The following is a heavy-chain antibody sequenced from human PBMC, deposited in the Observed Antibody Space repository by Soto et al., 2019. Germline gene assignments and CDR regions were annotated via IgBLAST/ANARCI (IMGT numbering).Heavy chain of an antibody. CDR1: GFTFSSYA. CDR3: AKDYGDWYWYFDL. J-gene: IGHJ2*01. V-gene: IGHV3-23*01. CDR2: ISGSGGST. Sequence: EVQLLESGGGLVQPGGSLRLSCAASGFTFSSYAMSWVRQAPGKGLEWVSAISGSGGSTSYADSVKGRFTISRDNSKNTLYLQMNSLSAEDTAVYYCAKDYGDWYWYFDLWGRGTLVTVSS. D-gene: IGHD4-17*01.